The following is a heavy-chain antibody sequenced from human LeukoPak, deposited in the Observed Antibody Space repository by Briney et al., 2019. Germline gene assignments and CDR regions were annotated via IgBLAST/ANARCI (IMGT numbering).Heavy chain of an antibody. CDR3: ASTGVVPAAPYYFDY. CDR2: INPNSGGT. V-gene: IGHV1-2*02. CDR1: GYTFIGYY. J-gene: IGHJ4*02. D-gene: IGHD2-2*01. Sequence: ASVKVSCKASGYTFIGYYMHWVRQAPGQGLEWMGWINPNSGGTNYAQKFQGRVTMTRDTSISTAYMELSRLRSDDTAVYYCASTGVVPAAPYYFDYWGQGTLVTVSS.